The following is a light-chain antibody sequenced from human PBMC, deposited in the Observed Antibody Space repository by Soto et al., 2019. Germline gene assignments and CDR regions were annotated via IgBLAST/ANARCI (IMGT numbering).Light chain of an antibody. CDR2: DVS. J-gene: IGLJ2*01. Sequence: QSALTQPDSVSGSPGQSITISCTGTSSDVGGYNYVSWYQQHPGKAPKLMIYDVSNRPSGVSNRFSGSKSGNTASLTISGLQAEDKADYYCSSYTSSSTYVVFGGGTKLTVL. CDR3: SSYTSSSTYVV. CDR1: SSDVGGYNY. V-gene: IGLV2-14*01.